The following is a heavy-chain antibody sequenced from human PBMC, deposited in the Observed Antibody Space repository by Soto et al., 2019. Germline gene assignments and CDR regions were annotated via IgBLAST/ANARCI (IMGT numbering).Heavy chain of an antibody. J-gene: IGHJ5*02. V-gene: IGHV3-33*01. D-gene: IGHD2-8*01. CDR1: GFTFSIYG. Sequence: PGGSLRLSCAASGFTFSIYGMHWVRQAPGKGLEWVAVIWYDGSNKYYADSVKGRFTISRDNSKNTLYLQMNSLRAEDTAVYYCARDSPPYCTNGVCPHNWFDPWGQGTLVTVSS. CDR3: ARDSPPYCTNGVCPHNWFDP. CDR2: IWYDGSNK.